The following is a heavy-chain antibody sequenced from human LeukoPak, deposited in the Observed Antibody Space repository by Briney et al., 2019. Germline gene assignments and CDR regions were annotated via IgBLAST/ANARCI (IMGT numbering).Heavy chain of an antibody. V-gene: IGHV4-31*03. CDR1: GGSISSGGYY. Sequence: PSQTLSLTCTVSGGSISSGGYYWSWIRQHPGKGLEWIGYIYYSGSTYYNPSLKSRVTISVDTSKNQFSLKLSSVTAADTAVYYCARGIDSRDGYNLYYFDYWGQGTLVTVSS. J-gene: IGHJ4*02. CDR3: ARGIDSRDGYNLYYFDY. D-gene: IGHD5-24*01. CDR2: IYYSGST.